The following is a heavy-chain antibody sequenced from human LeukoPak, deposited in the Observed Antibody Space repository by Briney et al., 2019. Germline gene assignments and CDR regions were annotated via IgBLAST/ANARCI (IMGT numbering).Heavy chain of an antibody. D-gene: IGHD3-22*01. Sequence: GRSLRLSCAASGFTFDDYAMHWVRQAPGKGLEWVSGISWNSGSIGYADSVKGRFTISRDNAKNSLYLQMNSLRAEDTALYYCAAYYYDSSGYWTDYWGQGTLVTVSS. CDR1: GFTFDDYA. V-gene: IGHV3-9*01. CDR2: ISWNSGSI. CDR3: AAYYYDSSGYWTDY. J-gene: IGHJ4*02.